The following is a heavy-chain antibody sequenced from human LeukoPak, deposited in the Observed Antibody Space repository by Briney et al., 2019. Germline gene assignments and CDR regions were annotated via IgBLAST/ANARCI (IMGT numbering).Heavy chain of an antibody. CDR1: GYTFTGYY. CDR3: ARDKARVVVAADY. CDR2: INPNSGGT. J-gene: IGHJ4*02. Sequence: ASVKVSCKASGYTFTGYYTHWVRQAPGQGLEWMGWINPNSGGTNYAQKFQGRVTMTRDTSISTAYMELSRLRSDDTAVYYCARDKARVVVAADYWGQGTLVTVSS. D-gene: IGHD2-15*01. V-gene: IGHV1-2*02.